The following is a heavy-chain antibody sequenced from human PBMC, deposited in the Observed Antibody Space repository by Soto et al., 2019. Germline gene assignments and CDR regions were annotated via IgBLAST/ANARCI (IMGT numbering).Heavy chain of an antibody. D-gene: IGHD4-17*01. V-gene: IGHV3-23*01. J-gene: IGHJ2*01. Sequence: EVQLLESGGGLVQPGGSLRLSCAASGFTFSSYAMNWVRQAPGKGLEWVSVISGSGGSTYYADAVKGRFTISRDNCKNRLYLQMNSLRAEDTDVYYCAKRTVGWYFDLWGRGTLVTVSS. CDR3: AKRTVGWYFDL. CDR1: GFTFSSYA. CDR2: ISGSGGST.